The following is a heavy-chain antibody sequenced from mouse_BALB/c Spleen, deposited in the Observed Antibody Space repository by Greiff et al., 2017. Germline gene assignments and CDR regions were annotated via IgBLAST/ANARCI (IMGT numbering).Heavy chain of an antibody. CDR2: IDPENGDT. J-gene: IGHJ3*01. CDR1: GFNIKDYY. CDR3: NADYGSSYGFAY. V-gene: IGHV14-4*02. Sequence: EVRLQQSGAELVRSGASVKLSCTASGFNIKDYYMHWVKQRPEQGLEWIGWIDPENGDTEYAPKFQGKATMTADTSSNTAYLQLSSLTSEDTAVYYCNADYGSSYGFAYWGQGTLVTVSA. D-gene: IGHD1-1*01.